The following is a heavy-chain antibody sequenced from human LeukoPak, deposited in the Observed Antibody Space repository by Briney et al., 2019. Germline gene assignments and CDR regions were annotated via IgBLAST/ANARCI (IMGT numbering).Heavy chain of an antibody. CDR3: ARDLDYGDYPIDY. Sequence: ASVKVSCKASGGTFSSYAISWVRQAPGQGLEWMGRIIPILGIANYAQKLQGRVTMTTDTSTSTAYMELRSLRSDDTAVYYCARDLDYGDYPIDYWGQGTLVTVSS. CDR1: GGTFSSYA. J-gene: IGHJ4*02. CDR2: IIPILGIA. D-gene: IGHD4-17*01. V-gene: IGHV1-69*04.